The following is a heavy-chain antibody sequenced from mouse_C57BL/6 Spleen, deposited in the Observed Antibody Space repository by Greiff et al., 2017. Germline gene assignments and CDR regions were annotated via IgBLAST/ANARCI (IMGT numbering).Heavy chain of an antibody. CDR3: GTAQAKAWFAC. CDR1: GFNIKDDY. CDR2: IDPENGDT. Sequence: VQLQQSGAELVRPGASVKLSCTASGFNIKDDYMHWVKQRPEQGLEWIGWIDPENGDTEYASKFQGKATITADTSSNTAYLQLSSLTSEDTAVYYCGTAQAKAWFACGDRRTLVTVSA. V-gene: IGHV14-4*01. J-gene: IGHJ3*01. D-gene: IGHD3-2*02.